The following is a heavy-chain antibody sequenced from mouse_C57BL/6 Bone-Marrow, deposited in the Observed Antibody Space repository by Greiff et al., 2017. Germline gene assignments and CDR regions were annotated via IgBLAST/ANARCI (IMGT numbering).Heavy chain of an antibody. J-gene: IGHJ2*01. CDR2: IYPGDGDT. CDR1: GYAFSSYW. D-gene: IGHD1-1*01. Sequence: VQLQQSGAELVKPGASVKISCKASGYAFSSYWMNWVKQRPGKGLEWIGQIYPGDGDTNYNGKFKGKATLTADKSSSTAYMQLSSLTSEDSAVYFCARRKSLHYYGSSYFDYWGQGTTLTVSS. CDR3: ARRKSLHYYGSSYFDY. V-gene: IGHV1-80*01.